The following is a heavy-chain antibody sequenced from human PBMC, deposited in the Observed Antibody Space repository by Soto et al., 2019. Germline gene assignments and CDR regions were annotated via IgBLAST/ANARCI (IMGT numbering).Heavy chain of an antibody. CDR3: AKQLGGLASYYDFWSGYSGLFDP. V-gene: IGHV1-69*13. Sequence: SVKVSCKASGGTFSSYAISWVRQAPGQGLEWMGGIIPIFGTANYAQKFQGRVTITADESTSTAYMELRSLRSEDTAVYYCAKQLGGLASYYDFWSGYSGLFDPWGQGTMVAVYS. D-gene: IGHD3-3*01. CDR1: GGTFSSYA. CDR2: IIPIFGTA. J-gene: IGHJ5*02.